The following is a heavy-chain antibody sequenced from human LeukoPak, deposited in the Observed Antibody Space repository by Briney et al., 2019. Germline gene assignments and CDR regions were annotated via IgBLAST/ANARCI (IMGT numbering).Heavy chain of an antibody. CDR3: ARDRVTDYYDSSGYYYNWFDP. Sequence: SETLSLTCTVSGGSISTYYWSWIRQPPGKGLEWIGFIYYSGCTNYNPSLKSRITMSVDTSKNQFSLKLNSVTAADTAVYYCARDRVTDYYDSSGYYYNWFDPWGQGTLVSVSS. V-gene: IGHV4-59*01. CDR2: IYYSGCT. D-gene: IGHD3-22*01. CDR1: GGSISTYY. J-gene: IGHJ5*02.